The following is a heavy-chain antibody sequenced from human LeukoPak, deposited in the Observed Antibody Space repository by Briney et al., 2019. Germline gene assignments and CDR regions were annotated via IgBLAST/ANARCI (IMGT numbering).Heavy chain of an antibody. V-gene: IGHV4-59*01. J-gene: IGHJ4*02. CDR1: GVPMRSSY. Sequence: PSETLSLTCTVSGVPMRSSYLTWIRQPPGKGLEWIGYVFYTGTINYNPSLNSRVTMSVDTSKSQFSLRLSSVTAADTAVYYCARGDGWHDKWGQGTLVTVSS. D-gene: IGHD5-24*01. CDR3: ARGDGWHDK. CDR2: VFYTGTI.